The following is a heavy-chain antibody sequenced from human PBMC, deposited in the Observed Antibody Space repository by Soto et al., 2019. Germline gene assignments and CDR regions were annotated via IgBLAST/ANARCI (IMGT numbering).Heavy chain of an antibody. D-gene: IGHD6-13*01. J-gene: IGHJ5*02. CDR1: GGSFSGYY. V-gene: IGHV4-34*01. CDR2: INHSGST. CDR3: ARGTQLVNRGERFDP. Sequence: PSETLSLTCAVYGGSFSGYYWSWIRQPPGKGLEWIGEINHSGSTNYNPSLKSRVTISVDTSKNQFSLKLSSVTAADTAVYYCARGTQLVNRGERFDPWGQGTLVTVSS.